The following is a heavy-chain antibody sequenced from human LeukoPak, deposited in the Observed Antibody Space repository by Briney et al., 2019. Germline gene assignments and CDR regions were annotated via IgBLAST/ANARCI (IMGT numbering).Heavy chain of an antibody. D-gene: IGHD3-22*01. J-gene: IGHJ4*02. CDR2: ISGSGGST. Sequence: GGSLRLSCAASGFTFSSYAISWVRQAPGEGLEWVSAISGSGGSTYYADSVKGRFTISRDNSKNTLYLQMNSLRAEDTAVYYCAKEADNYYDSSGYLGDYFDYWGQGTLVTVSS. CDR3: AKEADNYYDSSGYLGDYFDY. V-gene: IGHV3-23*01. CDR1: GFTFSSYA.